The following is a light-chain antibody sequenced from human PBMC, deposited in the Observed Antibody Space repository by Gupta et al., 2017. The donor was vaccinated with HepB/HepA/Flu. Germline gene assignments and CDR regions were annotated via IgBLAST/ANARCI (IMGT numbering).Light chain of an antibody. CDR2: AAS. J-gene: IGKJ5*01. Sequence: DNQMTQSPSSVSASVGDRVTITFRASQNISNWLAWYQQKPGKAPKLLVDAASSLQSGTPSRFSGSGSGTDFTLTISSLQPEDFATYYRQQANSLPVTFGQGTRLEIK. CDR1: QNISNW. V-gene: IGKV1-12*01. CDR3: QQANSLPVT.